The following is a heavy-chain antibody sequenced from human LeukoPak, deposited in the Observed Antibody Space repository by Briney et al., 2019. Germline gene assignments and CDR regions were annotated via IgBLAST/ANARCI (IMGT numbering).Heavy chain of an antibody. CDR1: GDSISSADYY. J-gene: IGHJ4*02. CDR2: IYYSGST. CDR3: ARDRRGGDSMIRGLDY. Sequence: SQTLSLTCTVSGDSISSADYYWSWIRQPPGKGLEWIGYIYYSGSTYYNPSLKSRLTISVDTSKNQFSLKLSSVTAADTAVYYCARDRRGGDSMIRGLDYWGQGTLVTVSS. V-gene: IGHV4-30-4*01. D-gene: IGHD3-10*01.